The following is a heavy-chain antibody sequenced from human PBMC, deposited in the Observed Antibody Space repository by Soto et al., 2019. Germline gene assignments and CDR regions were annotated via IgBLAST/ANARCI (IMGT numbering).Heavy chain of an antibody. J-gene: IGHJ4*02. CDR1: GGTFSSYI. D-gene: IGHD1-26*01. CDR2: IIPILGIA. V-gene: IGHV1-69*02. CDR3: ASFPQTAIVGAAYFDY. Sequence: VQLVQSGAEVKKPGSSVKVSSKASGGTFSSYIISWVRQAPGQGLEWMGRIIPILGIANYAQKFQGRVTITADKSTSTAYMELSSLRSEDTAVYYCASFPQTAIVGAAYFDYWGQGTLVTVSS.